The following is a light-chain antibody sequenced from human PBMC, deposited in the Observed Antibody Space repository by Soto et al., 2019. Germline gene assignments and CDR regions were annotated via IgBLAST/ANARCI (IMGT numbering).Light chain of an antibody. CDR3: QQYNSYSPYT. CDR2: DAS. V-gene: IGKV1-5*01. Sequence: DIPMTQSPSTLSASVGDRVTITCRASQSISSWLAWYQQKPGKATKLLIYDASSLESGVPSSFTGSGSGTEFTLTISSLQPDDFATYYCQQYNSYSPYTFGQGTKLETK. J-gene: IGKJ2*01. CDR1: QSISSW.